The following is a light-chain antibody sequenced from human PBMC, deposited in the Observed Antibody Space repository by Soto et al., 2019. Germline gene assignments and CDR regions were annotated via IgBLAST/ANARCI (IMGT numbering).Light chain of an antibody. J-gene: IGLJ2*01. CDR1: SSNIGAGYD. CDR2: GNS. CDR3: QSYDSSRSVL. Sequence: QSVLTQPPSVSGAPGQRVTISCTGISSNIGAGYDVHWYQQLPGTAPKLLIYGNSNRPSGVPDRFSGSKSGTSASLAITGLQAEDEADYYCQSYDSSRSVLFGGGTKLTVL. V-gene: IGLV1-40*01.